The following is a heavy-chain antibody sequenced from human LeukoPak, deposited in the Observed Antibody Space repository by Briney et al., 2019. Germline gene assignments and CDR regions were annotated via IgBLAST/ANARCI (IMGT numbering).Heavy chain of an antibody. CDR2: IYYSGST. Sequence: SSETLSLTCTVSGGSISSGGYYWSWIRQHPGKGLEWIGYIYYSGSTYYNPSLKSRVTISVDTSKNQFSLKLSSVTAADTAVYYCARVDGGYYFDYWGQGTLVTVSS. D-gene: IGHD3-10*01. V-gene: IGHV4-31*03. CDR1: GGSISSGGYY. CDR3: ARVDGGYYFDY. J-gene: IGHJ4*02.